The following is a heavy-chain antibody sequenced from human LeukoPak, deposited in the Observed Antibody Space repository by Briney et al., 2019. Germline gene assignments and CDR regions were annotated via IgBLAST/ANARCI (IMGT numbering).Heavy chain of an antibody. CDR3: ARDSAYDSSGYYYLYAFDI. J-gene: IGHJ3*02. D-gene: IGHD3-22*01. V-gene: IGHV4-39*07. Sequence: SETLSLTCTVSGGSISSSSYYWGWIRQPPGKGLEWIGSIYYSGSTNYNPSLKSRVTISVDTSKNQFSLKLSSVTAADTAVYYCARDSAYDSSGYYYLYAFDIWGQGTMVTVSS. CDR1: GGSISSSSYY. CDR2: IYYSGST.